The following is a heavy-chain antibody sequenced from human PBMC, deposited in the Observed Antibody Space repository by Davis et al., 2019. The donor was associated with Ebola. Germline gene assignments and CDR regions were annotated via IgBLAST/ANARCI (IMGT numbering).Heavy chain of an antibody. CDR3: AKDLVTMTYAFDI. V-gene: IGHV3-30*18. J-gene: IGHJ3*02. CDR2: ISYDGSNK. D-gene: IGHD3-22*01. CDR1: GFTFSDYY. Sequence: GESLKISCAASGFTFSDYYMSWIRQAPGKGLEWVAVISYDGSNKYYADSVKGRFTISRDNSKNTLYLQMNSLRAEDTAVYYCAKDLVTMTYAFDIWGQGTMVTVSS.